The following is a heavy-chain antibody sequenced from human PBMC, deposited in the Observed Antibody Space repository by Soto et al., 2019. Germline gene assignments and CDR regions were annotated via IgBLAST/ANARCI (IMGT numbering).Heavy chain of an antibody. J-gene: IGHJ5*02. CDR3: AAEGYCGGDCYSGFDP. V-gene: IGHV1-58*01. CDR2: IVVGSGNT. CDR1: GFTFTSSA. Sequence: SVKVSCKASGFTFTSSAVQWVRQARGQRLEWIGWIVVGSGNTNYAQKFQERVTITRDMSTSTAYMELSSLRSEDTAVYYCAAEGYCGGDCYSGFDPWGQGTLVTVSS. D-gene: IGHD2-21*02.